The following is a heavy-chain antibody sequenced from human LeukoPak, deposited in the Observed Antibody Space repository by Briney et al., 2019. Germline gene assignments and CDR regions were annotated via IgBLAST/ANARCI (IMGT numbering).Heavy chain of an antibody. J-gene: IGHJ4*02. V-gene: IGHV3-23*01. CDR1: GFTFSSYA. CDR2: ISGSDGST. D-gene: IGHD3-9*01. Sequence: GRSLRLSCAASGFTFSSYAMSWVRQAPGKGLEWVSAISGSDGSTYYADSVKGRFTISRDNSKNTLYLQMNSLRAEDTAVYYCAKGTILTGYYTGGFDYWGQGTLVTVSS. CDR3: AKGTILTGYYTGGFDY.